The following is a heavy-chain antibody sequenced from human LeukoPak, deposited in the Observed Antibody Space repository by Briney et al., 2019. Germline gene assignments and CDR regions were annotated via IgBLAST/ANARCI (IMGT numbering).Heavy chain of an antibody. Sequence: SETLSLTCAVYGGSFSNYYWSWICQPPGKGLEWIGEINDSGRINYNPSLMSRVTVSVDTSKNQFSLRLTSVTATDTAVYYCARRWNYGRNYYIDVWGNGATVSVSS. CDR3: ARRWNYGRNYYIDV. CDR1: GGSFSNYY. D-gene: IGHD1-7*01. V-gene: IGHV4-34*01. CDR2: INDSGRI. J-gene: IGHJ6*03.